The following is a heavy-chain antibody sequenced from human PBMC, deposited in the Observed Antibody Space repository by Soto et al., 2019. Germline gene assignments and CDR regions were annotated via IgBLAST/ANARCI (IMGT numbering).Heavy chain of an antibody. CDR3: ARGGFGGLDAFDI. CDR1: GFTFSSYA. V-gene: IGHV3-7*03. J-gene: IGHJ3*02. D-gene: IGHD3-10*01. Sequence: PGGSLRLSCAASGFTFSSYAMNWVRQAPGKGLEWVANIKQDGSEKYYVDSVKGRFTISRDNAKNSLYLQMNSLRAEDTAVYYCARGGFGGLDAFDIWGQGTMVTVSS. CDR2: IKQDGSEK.